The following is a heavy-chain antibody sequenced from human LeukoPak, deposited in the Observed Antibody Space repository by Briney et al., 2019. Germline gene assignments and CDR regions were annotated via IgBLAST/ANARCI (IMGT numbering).Heavy chain of an antibody. V-gene: IGHV3-11*04. CDR1: GFTFSDYY. CDR2: ISSSGSTI. Sequence: GGSLRLSCAASGFTFSDYYMSWIRQAPGKGLEWVSYISSSGSTIYYADSVKGRFTISRDNAKNSLYLQMNSLRAEDTAVYYCAREMATLPYYYMDVWGKGTTVTVSS. J-gene: IGHJ6*03. D-gene: IGHD5-24*01. CDR3: AREMATLPYYYMDV.